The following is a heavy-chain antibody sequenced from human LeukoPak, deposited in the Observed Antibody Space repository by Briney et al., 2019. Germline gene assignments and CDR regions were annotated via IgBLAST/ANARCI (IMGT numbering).Heavy chain of an antibody. V-gene: IGHV1-46*01. CDR1: GYTFTSYY. CDR3: ATGLIVIVKEALWDDF. J-gene: IGHJ4*02. CDR2: INPSGGST. D-gene: IGHD2/OR15-2a*01. Sequence: GASVKVSCKASGYTFTSYYMHWVRQAPGQGLEWMGIINPSGGSTSYAQKFQGRVTMTRDTSTSTVYMELSSLRSEDTAVYYCATGLIVIVKEALWDDFWGQGTLVTVSS.